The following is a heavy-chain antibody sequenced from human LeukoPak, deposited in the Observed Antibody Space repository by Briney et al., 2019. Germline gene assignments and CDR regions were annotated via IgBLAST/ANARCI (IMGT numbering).Heavy chain of an antibody. V-gene: IGHV3-74*01. J-gene: IGHJ4*02. D-gene: IGHD1-26*01. Sequence: PGGSLRLSCAASGFTFSTYWMHWVRQAPGKGLVWVSRINSDGSTTTYADSVKGRFTNSRDNAKNTLYLQMNSLRAEDTAVYYCAREVGAIDYWGQGTLVTVSS. CDR1: GFTFSTYW. CDR2: INSDGSTT. CDR3: AREVGAIDY.